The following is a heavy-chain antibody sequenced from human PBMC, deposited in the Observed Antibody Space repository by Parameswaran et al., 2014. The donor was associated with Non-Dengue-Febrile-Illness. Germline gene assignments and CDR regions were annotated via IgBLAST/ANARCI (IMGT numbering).Heavy chain of an antibody. D-gene: IGHD6-19*01. CDR3: ARERSLAGFDAFDI. Sequence: WIRQPPGRGVEWVSSISSTNSYIYYADSVEGRFTISRDNAKSSLYLQMNSLRAEDTAVYYCARERSLAGFDAFDIWGQGTMVTVSS. CDR2: ISSTNSYI. V-gene: IGHV3-21*01. J-gene: IGHJ3*02.